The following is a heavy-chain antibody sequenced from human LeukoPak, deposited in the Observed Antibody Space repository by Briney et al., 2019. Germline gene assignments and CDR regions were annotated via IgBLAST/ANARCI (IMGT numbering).Heavy chain of an antibody. J-gene: IGHJ4*02. CDR2: IYYSGST. CDR3: ARDGGYCSGGSCYLYFDY. CDR1: GGSISSSNYY. D-gene: IGHD2-15*01. V-gene: IGHV4-39*07. Sequence: PSETLSLTCTVSGGSISSSNYYWGWIRQPPGKGLEWIGSIYYSGSTNYNPSLKSRVTISVDTSKNQFSLKLSSVTAADTAVYYCARDGGYCSGGSCYLYFDYWGQGTLVTVSS.